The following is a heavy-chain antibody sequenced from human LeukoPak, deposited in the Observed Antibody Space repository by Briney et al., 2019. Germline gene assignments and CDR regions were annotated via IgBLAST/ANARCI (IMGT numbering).Heavy chain of an antibody. D-gene: IGHD1-26*01. V-gene: IGHV3-53*01. Sequence: GGSLRLSCAASGFTVSTNYMTWVRPAPGKGLEWVSVIYSGGSTYYADSVKGRFTISRDNSKNTLYLQMNSLGAEDMAVYYCARIEWERLGRAFDIWGQGTMVTVSS. CDR3: ARIEWERLGRAFDI. CDR2: IYSGGST. J-gene: IGHJ3*02. CDR1: GFTVSTNY.